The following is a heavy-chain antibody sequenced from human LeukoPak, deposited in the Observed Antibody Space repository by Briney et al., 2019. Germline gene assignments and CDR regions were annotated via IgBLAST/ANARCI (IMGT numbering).Heavy chain of an antibody. J-gene: IGHJ4*02. CDR3: AKGYYDYVWGSYYFDY. CDR1: GFTFSSYG. D-gene: IGHD3-16*01. V-gene: IGHV3-33*06. Sequence: GGSLRLSCAASGFTFSSYGMHWVRQAPGKGLEWVALIWYDGNNRYYADSVKGRFTISRDNSKNTLYLQMNSLRAEDTAVYYCAKGYYDYVWGSYYFDYWGQGTLVTVSS. CDR2: IWYDGNNR.